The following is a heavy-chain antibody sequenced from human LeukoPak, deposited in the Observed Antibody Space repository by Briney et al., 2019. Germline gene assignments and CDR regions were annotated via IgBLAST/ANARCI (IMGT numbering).Heavy chain of an antibody. V-gene: IGHV3-74*01. CDR1: GFTFSSYW. D-gene: IGHD2-2*01. CDR2: INSDGSTT. Sequence: GGSLRLSCAASGFTFSSYWMHWVRQAPGKGLVWVSRINSDGSTTAYADSVKGRFTISRDNAKNTLYLQMSSLRAEDTAVYYCARGDAYALDYWGQGTLVTVSS. J-gene: IGHJ4*02. CDR3: ARGDAYALDY.